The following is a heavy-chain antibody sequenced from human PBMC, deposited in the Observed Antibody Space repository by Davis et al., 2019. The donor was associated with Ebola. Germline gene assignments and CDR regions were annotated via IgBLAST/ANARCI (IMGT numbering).Heavy chain of an antibody. CDR2: IIPIFGTA. CDR3: ARQAFMDV. Sequence: AASVKVSCKASGGTFSSYAISWVRQAPGQGLEWMGGIIPIFGTANYAQKFQGRVTITRDTSASTAYMELSSLRFEDTAVYYCARQAFMDVWGQGTTVTVSS. CDR1: GGTFSSYA. J-gene: IGHJ6*02. V-gene: IGHV1-69*05.